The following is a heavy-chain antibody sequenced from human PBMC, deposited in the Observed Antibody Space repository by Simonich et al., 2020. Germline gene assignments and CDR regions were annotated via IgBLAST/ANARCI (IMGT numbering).Heavy chain of an antibody. CDR2: ISSSSIYI. J-gene: IGHJ4*02. CDR1: GFTFSIYS. CDR3: ARDTSYYGSGSYYFDY. V-gene: IGHV3-21*01. Sequence: GGGLVKPGGSLRLSCAASGFTFSIYSMNWVRQAPGKGLEWVSSISSSSIYIYYADSVKGRFTISRDNDKNSLYLQMNSLRAEDTAVYYCARDTSYYGSGSYYFDYWGQGTLVTVSS. D-gene: IGHD3-10*01.